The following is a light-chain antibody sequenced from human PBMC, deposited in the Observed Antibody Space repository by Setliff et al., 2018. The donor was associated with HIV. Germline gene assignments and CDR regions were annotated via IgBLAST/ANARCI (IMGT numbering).Light chain of an antibody. J-gene: IGLJ2*01. CDR2: DDS. Sequence: SYELTQPPSVSVAPGMTARITCGGNNIGSKNVHWYQQRPGQAPLLVVYDDSDRPLGIPDRFSGSNSGNTATLPVSSGEVGDEADYYCQVWDSSSDHPVFGGGTKVTVL. CDR3: QVWDSSSDHPV. CDR1: NIGSKN. V-gene: IGLV3-21*03.